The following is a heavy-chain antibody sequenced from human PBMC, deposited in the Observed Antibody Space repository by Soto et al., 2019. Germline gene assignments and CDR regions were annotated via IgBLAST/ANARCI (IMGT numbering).Heavy chain of an antibody. CDR1: GYTFTSYG. Sequence: ASVKVFCKASGYTFTSYGRIWVRQAPGQGLEWMGWISAYNGNTNYAQKLQGIVTMTTDTSTSTAYMELRSLRSDDTAVYYCARGPYYYDSSGYLDYWGQGTLVNVSS. CDR3: ARGPYYYDSSGYLDY. CDR2: ISAYNGNT. D-gene: IGHD3-22*01. V-gene: IGHV1-18*04. J-gene: IGHJ4*02.